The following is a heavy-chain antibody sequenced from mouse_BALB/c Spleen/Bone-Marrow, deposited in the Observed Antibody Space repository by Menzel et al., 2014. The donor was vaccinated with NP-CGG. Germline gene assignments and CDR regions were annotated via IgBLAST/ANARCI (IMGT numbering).Heavy chain of an antibody. D-gene: IGHD3-3*01. CDR1: GFAFSRYW. CDR2: INPDSSTI. CDR3: GRQGDFRYCAY. Sequence: EVQLQQSGGGLVQPGGSLKLSCAASGFAFSRYWMSWVRQTPGKGLEWIGEINPDSSTINYTPSLKEKFIISRDNAKNTLYQIMSKGRSEETALYYCGRQGDFRYCAYWGQGTTLTVSS. J-gene: IGHJ2*01. V-gene: IGHV4-1*02.